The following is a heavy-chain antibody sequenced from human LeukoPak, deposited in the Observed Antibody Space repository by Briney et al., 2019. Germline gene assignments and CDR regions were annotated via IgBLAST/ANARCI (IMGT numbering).Heavy chain of an antibody. V-gene: IGHV1-2*02. Sequence: ASVKVSCKASGYTFTGYYMHWVRQAPGQGLEWMGWINPNSGGTNYAQNVQDRVNMTTDTSMSTAYLDLTSLRSDDTAVYYCARVSWPGAFDVWGQGTLVTVSS. J-gene: IGHJ3*01. CDR3: ARVSWPGAFDV. D-gene: IGHD3-22*01. CDR1: GYTFTGYY. CDR2: INPNSGGT.